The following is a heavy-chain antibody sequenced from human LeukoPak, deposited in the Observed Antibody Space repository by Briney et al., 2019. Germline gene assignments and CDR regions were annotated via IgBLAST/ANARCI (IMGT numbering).Heavy chain of an antibody. J-gene: IGHJ4*02. CDR3: ARDSYSLYYYDSSGYYTY. V-gene: IGHV1-2*02. Sequence: ASVKVSCKASGYTFTGYYMHWVRQAPGQGLEWMGWINPNSGGTNYAQKFQGRVTMTRDTSISTAYMELSRLRSDDTAVYYCARDSYSLYYYDSSGYYTYWGQGTLVTVSS. CDR2: INPNSGGT. CDR1: GYTFTGYY. D-gene: IGHD3-22*01.